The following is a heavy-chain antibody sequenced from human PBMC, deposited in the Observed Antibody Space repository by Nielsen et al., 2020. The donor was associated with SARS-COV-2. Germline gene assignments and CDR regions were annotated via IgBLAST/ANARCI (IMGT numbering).Heavy chain of an antibody. CDR3: ARDAAYSRFDY. V-gene: IGHV3-23*01. J-gene: IGHJ4*02. D-gene: IGHD4-11*01. Sequence: GGSLRLSCAASGFTFSNFAMNWVRQAPGKGLEWVSTIGVSGGGTYYADSLKGRFTISRDNAGKSLYLQMNSLRAEDTAVYYCARDAAYSRFDYWGQGTLVTVSS. CDR1: GFTFSNFA. CDR2: IGVSGGGT.